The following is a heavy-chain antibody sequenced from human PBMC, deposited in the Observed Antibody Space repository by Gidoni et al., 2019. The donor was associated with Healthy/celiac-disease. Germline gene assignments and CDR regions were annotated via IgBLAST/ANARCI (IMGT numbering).Heavy chain of an antibody. Sequence: QVQLVQSGAEVKKPGASVKVSCKASGYTFTGYYMHWVRQAPGQGLEWMGWINPNSGGTNYAQKFQGWVTMTRDTSISTAYMELSRLRSDDTAVYYCARVEYDILTGYYGGMDVWGQGTTVTVSS. J-gene: IGHJ6*02. CDR1: GYTFTGYY. D-gene: IGHD3-9*01. CDR3: ARVEYDILTGYYGGMDV. V-gene: IGHV1-2*04. CDR2: INPNSGGT.